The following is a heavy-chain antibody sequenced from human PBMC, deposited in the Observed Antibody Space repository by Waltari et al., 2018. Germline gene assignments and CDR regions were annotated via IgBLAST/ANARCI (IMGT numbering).Heavy chain of an antibody. J-gene: IGHJ6*02. D-gene: IGHD3-16*01. CDR1: GFVFSKFW. Sequence: EVQLVESGGGLVQPGGSLRLSCAGSGFVFSKFWMGWVRQAPGKGVGWAAYIYQDRSVTNYVDSVKGRFTTPRDNTRNSLYLQMNSLRADDTAVYYCVRDDDGGMGAVWGQGTTVTVSS. V-gene: IGHV3-7*01. CDR3: VRDDDGGMGAV. CDR2: IYQDRSVT.